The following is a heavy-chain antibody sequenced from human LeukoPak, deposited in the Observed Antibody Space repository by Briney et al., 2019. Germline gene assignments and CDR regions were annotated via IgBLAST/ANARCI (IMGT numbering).Heavy chain of an antibody. CDR3: ARAGRYSYDSSGYYYDAFDI. D-gene: IGHD3-22*01. CDR2: ISGSSNTI. J-gene: IGHJ3*02. Sequence: GGSQRLSCAASGFTFSSYSMNWIRQAPGKGLEWVSYISGSSNTIYYADSVKGRFTISRDNAKNSLYLQMNSLRAEDTAVYYCARAGRYSYDSSGYYYDAFDIWGQGTMVTVSS. V-gene: IGHV3-48*01. CDR1: GFTFSSYS.